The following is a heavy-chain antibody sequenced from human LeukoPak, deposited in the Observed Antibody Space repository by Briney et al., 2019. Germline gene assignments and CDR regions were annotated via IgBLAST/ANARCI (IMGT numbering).Heavy chain of an antibody. CDR1: GGSISSSSYY. Sequence: PSETLSLTCTVSGGSISSSSYYWGWLRQPPGKGLEWIGSIYYSGSTYYNPSLKSRVTISVDTSKNQFSLKLSSVNAADTAVYYCARVNYSNYIDYWGQGTLVTVSS. D-gene: IGHD4-11*01. V-gene: IGHV4-39*01. CDR3: ARVNYSNYIDY. J-gene: IGHJ4*02. CDR2: IYYSGST.